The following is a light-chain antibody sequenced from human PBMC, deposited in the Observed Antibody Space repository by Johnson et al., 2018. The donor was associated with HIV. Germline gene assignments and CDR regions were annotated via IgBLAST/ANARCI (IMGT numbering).Light chain of an antibody. Sequence: QSVLTQPPSVSAAPGQKVTISCSGSSSNIGNNYVSWYQQLPGTAPKLLIYENNKRPSGIPDRFSGSKSGTSATLGITGLRTGDEPDYYCGTWDSRLSAYVFGTGTKVTVL. CDR1: SSNIGNNY. CDR2: ENN. CDR3: GTWDSRLSAYV. V-gene: IGLV1-51*02. J-gene: IGLJ1*01.